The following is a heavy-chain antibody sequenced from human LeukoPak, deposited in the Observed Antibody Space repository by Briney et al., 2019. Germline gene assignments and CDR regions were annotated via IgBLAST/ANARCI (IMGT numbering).Heavy chain of an antibody. Sequence: SETLSLTGTVSGGSISSYYWSWLRQPPGTGLEWIGYIYYSGSTNYNPSLKSRVTISVDTSKNQFSLKLSSVTAADTAVYYCARGTAMDYYYYYGMDVWGQGTTVTVSS. V-gene: IGHV4-59*01. J-gene: IGHJ6*02. CDR1: GGSISSYY. CDR2: IYYSGST. D-gene: IGHD5-18*01. CDR3: ARGTAMDYYYYYGMDV.